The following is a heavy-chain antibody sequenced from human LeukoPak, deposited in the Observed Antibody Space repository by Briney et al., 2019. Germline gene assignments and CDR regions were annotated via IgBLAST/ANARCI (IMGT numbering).Heavy chain of an antibody. D-gene: IGHD1-26*01. V-gene: IGHV4-39*01. CDR3: ATRRSGVGAFAY. Sequence: SGTLSLNRTVSCDSNSSSRHYRGWIRQPPGKGVGWIGSIFHSGSTFYNPSLESRVTISVDTSMNQFSLKLTSVTATDTAVYYCATRRSGVGAFAYWGQGTLVTVSS. CDR2: IFHSGST. CDR1: CDSNSSSRHY. J-gene: IGHJ4*02.